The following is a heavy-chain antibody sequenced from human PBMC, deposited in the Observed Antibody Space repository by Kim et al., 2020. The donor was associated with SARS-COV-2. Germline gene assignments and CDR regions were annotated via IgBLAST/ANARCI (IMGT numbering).Heavy chain of an antibody. V-gene: IGHV3-7*03. CDR1: GFTFSSYW. J-gene: IGHJ6*02. Sequence: GGSLRLSCAASGFTFSSYWMSWVRQAPGKGLEWVANIKQDGSEKYYVDSVKGRFTISRDNAKNSLYLQMNSLRAEDTAVYYCARDLRGLRWYHYYYYGMDVWGQGTTVTVSS. CDR2: IKQDGSEK. D-gene: IGHD4-17*01. CDR3: ARDLRGLRWYHYYYYGMDV.